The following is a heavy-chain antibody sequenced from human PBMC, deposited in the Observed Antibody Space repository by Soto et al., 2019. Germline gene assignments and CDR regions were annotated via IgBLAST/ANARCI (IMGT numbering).Heavy chain of an antibody. CDR2: IYYSGST. CDR3: ARGKNWFDP. CDR1: GGSISSGGYH. Sequence: PSETLSLTCTVSGGSISSGGYHWSWIRQHPGKGLEWIGYIYYSGSTYCNPSLKSRVTISVDTSKNQFSLKLSSVTAADTAVYYCARGKNWFDPWGQGNLVT. V-gene: IGHV4-31*03. J-gene: IGHJ5*02.